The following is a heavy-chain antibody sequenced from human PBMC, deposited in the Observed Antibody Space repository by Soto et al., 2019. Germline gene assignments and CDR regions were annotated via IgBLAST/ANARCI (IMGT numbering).Heavy chain of an antibody. Sequence: LKISCKGSGYRFTNYWIGWVRQMPGKGLEWMGVIYPGDSDTRYSPSFQGQVTISADKSISTAYPQWSSLKASDTAIYYCASTDVVSTIDDGRDAFDIWGQGTMVTVSS. J-gene: IGHJ3*02. CDR2: IYPGDSDT. D-gene: IGHD2-21*01. CDR1: GYRFTNYW. V-gene: IGHV5-51*01. CDR3: ASTDVVSTIDDGRDAFDI.